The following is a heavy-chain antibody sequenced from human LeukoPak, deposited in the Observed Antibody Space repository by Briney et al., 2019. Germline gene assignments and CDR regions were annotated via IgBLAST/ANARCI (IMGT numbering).Heavy chain of an antibody. D-gene: IGHD6-13*01. J-gene: IGHJ6*03. CDR3: AGGLPSSSWYPYYYYMDV. CDR2: INHSGST. Sequence: SETLSLTCAVYGGSFSGYYWRWIRQPPGKGLEWIGEINHSGSTNYNPSLKSRVTISVDTSKNQFSLKLSSVTAADTAVYYCAGGLPSSSWYPYYYYMDVWGKGTTVTVSS. CDR1: GGSFSGYY. V-gene: IGHV4-34*01.